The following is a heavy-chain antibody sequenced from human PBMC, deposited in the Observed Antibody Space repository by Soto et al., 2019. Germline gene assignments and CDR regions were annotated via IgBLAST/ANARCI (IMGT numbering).Heavy chain of an antibody. CDR2: ISGSGGST. V-gene: IGHV3-23*01. D-gene: IGHD3-10*01. Sequence: GESLKISCAASGFTFSSYAMSWVRQAPGKGLEWVSAISGSGGSTYYADSVKGRFTISRDNSKNTLYLQMNSLRAEDTAVYYCAQITMVRGVDYWGQGTLVTVSS. CDR1: GFTFSSYA. J-gene: IGHJ4*02. CDR3: AQITMVRGVDY.